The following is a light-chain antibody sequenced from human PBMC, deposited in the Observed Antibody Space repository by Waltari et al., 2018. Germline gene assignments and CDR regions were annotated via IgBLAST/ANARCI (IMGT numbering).Light chain of an antibody. Sequence: SVFSTSNNKNCLAWYQQKPGQPPKLLLYWASTRESGVPDRFSGSGSGTDFTLTISSLQAEDVAVYYCQQYYSPPLTFGQGTKLDI. CDR1: SVFSTSNNKNC. CDR2: WAS. V-gene: IGKV4-1*01. J-gene: IGKJ2*01. CDR3: QQYYSPPLT.